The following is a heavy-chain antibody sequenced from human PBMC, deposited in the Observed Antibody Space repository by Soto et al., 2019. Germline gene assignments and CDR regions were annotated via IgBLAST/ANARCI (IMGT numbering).Heavy chain of an antibody. CDR1: GYTFTSYA. D-gene: IGHD2-21*02. CDR3: ARSIDVVTALDY. J-gene: IGHJ4*02. CDR2: INAGNGNT. Sequence: QVQLVQSGAEEKKPGASVKVSCKASGYTFTSYAMHWVRQAPGQRLEWMGWINAGNGNTKYSQKFQGRGTITRETSASTAYMELSSLRSEDTAVYYCARSIDVVTALDYWGQGTLVTVSS. V-gene: IGHV1-3*05.